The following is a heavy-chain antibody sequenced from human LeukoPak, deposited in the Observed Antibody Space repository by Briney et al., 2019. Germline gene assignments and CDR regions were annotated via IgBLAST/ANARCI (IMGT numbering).Heavy chain of an antibody. CDR3: ARVGTTLWYNWFDS. CDR2: IKEDGSET. D-gene: IGHD1-7*01. J-gene: IGHJ5*01. Sequence: PGGSLRLSCSASRFIFSSYWMSWVRQAPGRGLEWVANIKEDGSETHYVDSVKGRFTISRDNAKNSMYLQMNSLRVEDTAEYYCARVGTTLWYNWFDSWGQGALVTVSS. V-gene: IGHV3-7*05. CDR1: RFIFSSYW.